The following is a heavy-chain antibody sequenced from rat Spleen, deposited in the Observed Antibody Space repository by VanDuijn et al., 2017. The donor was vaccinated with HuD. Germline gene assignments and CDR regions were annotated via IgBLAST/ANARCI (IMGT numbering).Heavy chain of an antibody. Sequence: EVQLVESDGGLVQPGRSLKLSCAASGFTLSDYYMAWVRQAPTKGLEWVATISYDGSSTYYRDSVKGRFTISRDNAKSTLYLQMDSLRSEDTATYYCARHVYTTDYGLDYWGQGVMVTVSS. CDR3: ARHVYTTDYGLDY. CDR1: GFTLSDYY. J-gene: IGHJ2*01. CDR2: ISYDGSST. V-gene: IGHV5-29*01. D-gene: IGHD1-6*01.